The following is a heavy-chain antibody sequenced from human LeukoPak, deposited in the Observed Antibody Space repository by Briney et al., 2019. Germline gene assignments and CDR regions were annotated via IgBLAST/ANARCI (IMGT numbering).Heavy chain of an antibody. D-gene: IGHD3-10*01. CDR2: ISAYNGNT. V-gene: IGHV1-18*01. J-gene: IGHJ4*02. CDR1: GYPFTSYG. Sequence: APVKVSCKASGYPFTSYGISWVRQAPGQGLEWMGWISAYNGNTNYAQKLQGRVTMTTDTSTSTAYMELRSLRSDDTAVYYCARGCRSYYGSGSCLSYWGQGTLVTVSS. CDR3: ARGCRSYYGSGSCLSY.